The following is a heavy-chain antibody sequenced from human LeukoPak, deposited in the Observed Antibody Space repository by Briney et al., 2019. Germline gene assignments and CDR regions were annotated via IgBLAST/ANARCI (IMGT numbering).Heavy chain of an antibody. CDR3: ARDGPQRYCGYFDY. Sequence: PGGSLRLSCAASGFSFRNYGLHWVRQAPGKRLEWVTVIYSDESYKYYADSVKGRFTISRDNAKNLLHLQLNTLRDDGTAVYYCARDGPQRYCGYFDYWGQGILVTVS. D-gene: IGHD2-21*01. V-gene: IGHV3-33*01. J-gene: IGHJ4*02. CDR2: IYSDESYK. CDR1: GFSFRNYG.